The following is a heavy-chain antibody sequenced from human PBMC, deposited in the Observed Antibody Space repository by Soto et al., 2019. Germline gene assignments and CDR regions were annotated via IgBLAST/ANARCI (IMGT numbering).Heavy chain of an antibody. CDR1: GYTFTGYY. CDR3: ARDSRGSVSYYRFWDV. V-gene: IGHV1-2*04. D-gene: IGHD3-10*01. Sequence: GASVKVSCKASGYTFTGYYMHWVRQAPGQGLEWMGWINPNSGGTNYAQKFQGWVTMTRDTSISTAYMELSRLRSDDTAVYYCARDSRGSVSYYRFWDVWGKGTTVTVAS. J-gene: IGHJ6*03. CDR2: INPNSGGT.